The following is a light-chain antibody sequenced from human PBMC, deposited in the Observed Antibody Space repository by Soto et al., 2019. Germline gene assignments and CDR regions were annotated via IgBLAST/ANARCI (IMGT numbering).Light chain of an antibody. V-gene: IGLV1-40*01. Sequence: QLVLTQPPSVSGAPGQRVTISCTGSSSNVGAGYDVHWYQQLPGTAPKLLIYGNTNRPSGVPDRFSGSKSDTSASLAITGLQAEDEADYYCQSYDSSLSAWVFGGGTKVTVL. J-gene: IGLJ3*02. CDR1: SSNVGAGYD. CDR2: GNT. CDR3: QSYDSSLSAWV.